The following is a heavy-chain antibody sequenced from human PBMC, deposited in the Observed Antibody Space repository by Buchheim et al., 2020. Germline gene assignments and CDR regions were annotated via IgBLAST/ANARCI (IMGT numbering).Heavy chain of an antibody. V-gene: IGHV3-21*01. CDR1: GFTFSSYS. D-gene: IGHD5-18*01. CDR3: ARGPVDTAMGIDY. CDR2: ISSSSSYI. J-gene: IGHJ4*02. Sequence: EVQLVESGGGLVKPGGSLRLSCAASGFTFSSYSMNWVRQAPGKGLEWVSSISSSSSYIYYADSVKGRFTISRDKAKNSTDLQMNSLRAEDTAVYYCARGPVDTAMGIDYWGQGTL.